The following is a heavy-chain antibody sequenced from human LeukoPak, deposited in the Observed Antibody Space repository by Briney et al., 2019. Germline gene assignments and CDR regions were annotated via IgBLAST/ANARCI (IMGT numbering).Heavy chain of an antibody. Sequence: NPGGSLRLSCAASGFTFSGYSMNWVRQAPGKGLEWVSSISSSSSYIYYADSVKGRFTISRDSSKNTLFLQMNSLRAEDTAVYYCAKYCSGGSCYSGLYWGQGTLVTVSS. CDR1: GFTFSGYS. D-gene: IGHD2-15*01. CDR3: AKYCSGGSCYSGLY. V-gene: IGHV3-21*04. CDR2: ISSSSSYI. J-gene: IGHJ4*02.